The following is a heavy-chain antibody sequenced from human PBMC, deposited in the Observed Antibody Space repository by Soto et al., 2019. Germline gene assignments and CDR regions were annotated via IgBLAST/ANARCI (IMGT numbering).Heavy chain of an antibody. CDR3: ARGGRREKAPLDY. CDR2: IYYSGST. J-gene: IGHJ4*02. D-gene: IGHD1-26*01. Sequence: SETLSLTCTVSGGSISSYYWSWIRQPPGKGLEWIGYIYYSGSTNYNPSLKSRVTISVDTSKNQFSLKLSSVTAADTAVYYCARGGRREKAPLDYWGQGTLVTVSS. CDR1: GGSISSYY. V-gene: IGHV4-59*01.